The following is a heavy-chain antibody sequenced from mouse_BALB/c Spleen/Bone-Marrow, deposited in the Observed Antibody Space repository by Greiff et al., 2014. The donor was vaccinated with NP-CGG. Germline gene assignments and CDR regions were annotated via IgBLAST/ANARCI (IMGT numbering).Heavy chain of an antibody. Sequence: EVKLVESGPELVKPGASVKIPCKASGYTFTDYNMDWVKQSHGKSLEWIGDINPNNGGTIYNQKFKGKATLTVDKSSSTAYMELRSLTSEDTAVYYCARGYGGSLGYFDYWGQGTTLTVPS. CDR1: GYTFTDYN. CDR3: ARGYGGSLGYFDY. V-gene: IGHV1-18*01. J-gene: IGHJ2*01. D-gene: IGHD2-14*01. CDR2: INPNNGGT.